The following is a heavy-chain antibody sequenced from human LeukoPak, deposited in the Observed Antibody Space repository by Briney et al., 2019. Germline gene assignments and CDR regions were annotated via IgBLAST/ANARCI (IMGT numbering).Heavy chain of an antibody. Sequence: GGSLRLSCAASGFTFSSYEMNWVRQAPGKGLEWVSYISSSGSTIYYADSVKGRFTISRDNAKNSLYLQMNSLKTEDTAVYYCTTGRPKLEPDYWGQGTLVTVSS. D-gene: IGHD1-1*01. CDR1: GFTFSSYE. CDR3: TTGRPKLEPDY. CDR2: ISSSGSTI. J-gene: IGHJ4*02. V-gene: IGHV3-48*03.